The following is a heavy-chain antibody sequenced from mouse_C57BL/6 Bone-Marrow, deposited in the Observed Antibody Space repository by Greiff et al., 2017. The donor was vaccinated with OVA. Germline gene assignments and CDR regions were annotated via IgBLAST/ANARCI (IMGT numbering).Heavy chain of an antibody. CDR2: INPSTGGT. J-gene: IGHJ2*01. D-gene: IGHD1-1*01. CDR3: ARCITTVVDYFDY. CDR1: GYSFTGYY. V-gene: IGHV1-42*01. Sequence: VQLQQSGPELVKPGASVKISCKASGYSFTGYYMNWVKQSPEKSLEWIGEINPSTGGTTYNQKFKAKATLTVDKSSSTAYMQLKSLTSEDSAVYYCARCITTVVDYFDYWGQGTTLTVSS.